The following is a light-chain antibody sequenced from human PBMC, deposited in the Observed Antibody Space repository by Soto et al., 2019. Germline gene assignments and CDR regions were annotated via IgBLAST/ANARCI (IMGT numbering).Light chain of an antibody. CDR2: DAS. J-gene: IGKJ1*01. V-gene: IGKV3-20*01. Sequence: EIVLTQSPGTLSLSPGERATLSCRPCQSVNKLAWYQQKPGQAPRLLIYDASIRATGIPDRFSGSQSGTDFTLTISRLEREDFALYYCQQYLTSPTWTFGQGTKVEV. CDR1: QSVNK. CDR3: QQYLTSPTWT.